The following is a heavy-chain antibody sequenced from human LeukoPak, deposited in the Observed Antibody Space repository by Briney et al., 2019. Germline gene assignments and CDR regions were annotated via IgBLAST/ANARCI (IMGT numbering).Heavy chain of an antibody. V-gene: IGHV1-2*02. Sequence: ASVKVSCKASGYTFTAYYMHWVRQAPGQGLEWMGWINPNSGGTNYAQKFQGRVTMTRDTSINTAYMELSRLRSDDTAVYYCARDFDIDFDKPMVLYYIDVWGKGTTVTVSS. CDR3: ARDFDIDFDKPMVLYYIDV. J-gene: IGHJ6*03. CDR1: GYTFTAYY. CDR2: INPNSGGT. D-gene: IGHD5-18*01.